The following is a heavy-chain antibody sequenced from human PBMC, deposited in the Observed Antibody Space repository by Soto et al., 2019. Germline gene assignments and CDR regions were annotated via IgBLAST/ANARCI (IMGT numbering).Heavy chain of an antibody. D-gene: IGHD5-12*01. CDR2: TYYRSKYYN. CDR1: GDSVSNNTAA. Sequence: PSQTLSVTCPISGDSVSNNTAALNLLRQSPSIGVEWLGRTYYRSKYYNDYTLSVKSRITINPDTSKNQFSMQLNSVTPEDTAVYYCARVVSGAFDIWGQGTMVTV. CDR3: ARVVSGAFDI. J-gene: IGHJ3*02. V-gene: IGHV6-1*01.